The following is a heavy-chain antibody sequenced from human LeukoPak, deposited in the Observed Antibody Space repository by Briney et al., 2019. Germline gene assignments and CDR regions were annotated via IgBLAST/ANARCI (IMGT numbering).Heavy chain of an antibody. D-gene: IGHD3-22*01. V-gene: IGHV1-8*01. CDR1: GYTFTSYD. CDR3: ARDGDYYGSTEGDY. J-gene: IGHJ4*02. Sequence: ASVKVSCKASGYTFTSYDINWVRQATGQGLEWMGWMNPNSGNTGYAQKFQGRVTITRNTSISTAYMELSSLRSEDTAVYYCARDGDYYGSTEGDYWGQGTLVTVSS. CDR2: MNPNSGNT.